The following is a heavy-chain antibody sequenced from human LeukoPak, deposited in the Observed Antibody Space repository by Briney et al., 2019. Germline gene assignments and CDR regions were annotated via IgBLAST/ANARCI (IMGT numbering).Heavy chain of an antibody. CDR2: ITPNSGGT. Sequence: GASVKVSCKASGYTFTAYYMHWVRQAPGQGLEWMGWITPNSGGTKYAQRFQGRVTMTRDTSISTAYMELSGLRSEDTAVYYCARVPNYYDSSGYYFWFDPWGQGTLVTVSS. V-gene: IGHV1-2*02. CDR1: GYTFTAYY. J-gene: IGHJ5*02. CDR3: ARVPNYYDSSGYYFWFDP. D-gene: IGHD3-22*01.